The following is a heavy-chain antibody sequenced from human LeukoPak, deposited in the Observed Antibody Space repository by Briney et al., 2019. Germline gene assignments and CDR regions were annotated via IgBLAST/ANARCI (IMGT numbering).Heavy chain of an antibody. D-gene: IGHD3-16*01. V-gene: IGHV3-64*01. CDR3: ARSKNYAYDY. CDR2: IGSDGGTT. J-gene: IGHJ4*02. Sequence: AGGSLRLSCAATGFTFSNAWMHWVRQTPGKGLEYVSAIGSDGGTTYYANSVKGRFTISRDNSKNTLYLQMGSLRGEDMAVYYCARSKNYAYDYWGQGTLVTVSS. CDR1: GFTFSNAW.